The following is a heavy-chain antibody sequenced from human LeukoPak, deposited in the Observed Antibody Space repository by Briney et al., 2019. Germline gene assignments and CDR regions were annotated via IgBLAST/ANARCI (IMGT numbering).Heavy chain of an antibody. Sequence: PSETLSLTCAVYGGSFSGYYWSLIRQPPGKGLEWIGEINHSGSTNYNPSLKSRVTISVDTSKNQFSLKLSSVTAADTAVYYCARGLYSPYFDYWGQGTLVTVSS. J-gene: IGHJ4*02. CDR2: INHSGST. V-gene: IGHV4-34*01. CDR1: GGSFSGYY. CDR3: ARGLYSPYFDY. D-gene: IGHD4-11*01.